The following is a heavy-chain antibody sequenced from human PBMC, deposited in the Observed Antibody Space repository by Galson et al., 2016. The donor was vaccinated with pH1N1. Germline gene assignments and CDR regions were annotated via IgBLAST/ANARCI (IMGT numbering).Heavy chain of an antibody. D-gene: IGHD3-9*01. Sequence: GAEVKKPGESLRISCEGFGYSLTNYWIVWVRQMPGKGLEWMGIIYLSDSHTTYSPSFQGQVTIAADKSISTAYLERSSLKASDTATYYCASTRPQFRYFDWQKPHSFDYWGQGTLVTVSS. CDR1: GYSLTNYW. J-gene: IGHJ4*02. V-gene: IGHV5-51*01. CDR3: ASTRPQFRYFDWQKPHSFDY. CDR2: IYLSDSHT.